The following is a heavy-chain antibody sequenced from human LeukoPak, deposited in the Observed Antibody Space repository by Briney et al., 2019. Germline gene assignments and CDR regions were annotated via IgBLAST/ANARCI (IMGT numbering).Heavy chain of an antibody. J-gene: IGHJ4*02. CDR2: ISGSGGST. CDR1: GFTFSSYA. CDR3: AKDLYSYGSPANY. D-gene: IGHD5-18*01. Sequence: PGGSLRLSCAASGFTFSSYAMSWVRQAPGKGLEWVSAISGSGGSTYYADSVKGRFAISRDNSKNTLYLQMNSLRAEDTAVYYCAKDLYSYGSPANYWGQGTLVTVSS. V-gene: IGHV3-23*01.